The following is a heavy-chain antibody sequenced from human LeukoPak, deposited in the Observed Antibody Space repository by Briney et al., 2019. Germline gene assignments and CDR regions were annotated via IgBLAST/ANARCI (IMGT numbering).Heavy chain of an antibody. Sequence: GSLRLSCAASGFTFTSYAMSWVRQPPGKGLEWIGEIYHSGSTNYNPSLKSRVTISVDKSKNQFSLKLSSVTAADTAVYYCARDVLTGGWDWGQGTLVTVSS. CDR1: GFTFTSYAM. CDR3: ARDVLTGGWD. V-gene: IGHV4-4*02. D-gene: IGHD1-14*01. CDR2: IYHSGST. J-gene: IGHJ4*02.